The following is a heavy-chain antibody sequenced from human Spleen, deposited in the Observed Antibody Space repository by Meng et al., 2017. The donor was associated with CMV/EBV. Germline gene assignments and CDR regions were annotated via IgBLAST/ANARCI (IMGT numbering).Heavy chain of an antibody. Sequence: GGSLRLSCVASGFTVSSNFMTWVRQAPGKGLEWVSVIYSLGAKHYADSVQGRFAISRDNSKSILFLEMNSLRIEDAATYYCSKDQWGASSTLTGMDVWGQGTTVTVSS. CDR3: SKDQWGASSTLTGMDV. CDR1: GFTVSSNF. CDR2: IYSLGAK. J-gene: IGHJ6*02. V-gene: IGHV3-66*03. D-gene: IGHD1-26*01.